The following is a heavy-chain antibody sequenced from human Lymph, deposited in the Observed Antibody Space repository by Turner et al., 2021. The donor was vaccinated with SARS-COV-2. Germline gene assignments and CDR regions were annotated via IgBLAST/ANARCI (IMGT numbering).Heavy chain of an antibody. CDR3: AKGVRGAMIVVVIPYFDY. CDR2: ISGSGGDT. V-gene: IGHV3-23*01. J-gene: IGHJ4*02. CDR1: GFTFSSYA. D-gene: IGHD3-22*01. Sequence: EVQLLESGGGLVQPGGSLRRSCAASGFTFSSYAMSWVRQAPGKGLEWVSAISGSGGDTYYADAVKGRFTISRDNSKNTLYLQMNSLRAEDTAVYYCAKGVRGAMIVVVIPYFDYWGQGTLVTVSS.